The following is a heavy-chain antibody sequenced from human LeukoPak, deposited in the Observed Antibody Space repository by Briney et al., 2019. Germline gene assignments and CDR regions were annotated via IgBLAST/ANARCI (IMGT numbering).Heavy chain of an antibody. V-gene: IGHV4-61*08. Sequence: SETLSLTCTVSGGSISSGGYYWSWIRQHPGEGLEWIGYIYYSGSTNYNPSLKSRVTISVDTSKNQFSLKLSSVTAADTAVYYCAPGILGTFDPWGQGTLVTVSS. D-gene: IGHD2-15*01. CDR3: APGILGTFDP. CDR2: IYYSGST. CDR1: GGSISSGGYY. J-gene: IGHJ5*02.